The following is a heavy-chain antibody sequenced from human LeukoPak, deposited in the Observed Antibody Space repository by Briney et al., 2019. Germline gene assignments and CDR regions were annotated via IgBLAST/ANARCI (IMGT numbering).Heavy chain of an antibody. D-gene: IGHD2-15*01. CDR3: AKDRIKDTGFYYGMDV. CDR2: ISYDGSNK. V-gene: IGHV3-30*18. Sequence: PGRSLRLSCAASGFTFSSYGMHWVRQAPGKGLEWVAVISYDGSNKYYADSVKGRFTTSRDNSKNTLYLQMNSLRAEDTAVYCAKDRIKDTGFYYGMDVWGQGTTVTVSS. CDR1: GFTFSSYG. J-gene: IGHJ6*02.